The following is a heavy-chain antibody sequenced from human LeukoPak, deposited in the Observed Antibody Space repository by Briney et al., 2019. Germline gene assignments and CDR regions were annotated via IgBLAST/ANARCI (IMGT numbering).Heavy chain of an antibody. CDR1: GYTLTEVS. Sequence: ASVKVSCKISGYTLTEVSMHWVRQAPGRGLEWMGRFDPEDGETLSAQRFQGRLTMTEDTSADTAYMELSSLTSDDTALYYCATGTVSSSWLGIFDFWGQGTLVTVSS. D-gene: IGHD6-13*01. CDR3: ATGTVSSSWLGIFDF. V-gene: IGHV1-24*01. CDR2: FDPEDGET. J-gene: IGHJ4*02.